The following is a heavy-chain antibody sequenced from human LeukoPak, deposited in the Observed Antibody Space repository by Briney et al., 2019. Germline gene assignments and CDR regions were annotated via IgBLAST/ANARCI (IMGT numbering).Heavy chain of an antibody. CDR3: ASFLTAYYMHV. D-gene: IGHD1-14*01. V-gene: IGHV1-46*03. CDR2: INANNGAT. J-gene: IGHJ6*03. CDR1: GYTFTTYC. Sequence: ASVKVSCKASGYTFTTYCIHWVRQAPGQGLEWMGMINANNGATTYAQKFQGRCTMTRDISTTTAYMELRTLRSEDTAVYYCASFLTAYYMHVWYRGNTVTVSS.